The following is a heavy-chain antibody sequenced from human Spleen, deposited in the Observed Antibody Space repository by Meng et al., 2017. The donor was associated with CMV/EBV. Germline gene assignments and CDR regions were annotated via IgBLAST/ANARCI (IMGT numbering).Heavy chain of an antibody. J-gene: IGHJ6*02. CDR1: GGSISSTTDY. V-gene: IGHV4-39*07. D-gene: IGHD6-13*01. CDR3: ANRYGIAAAGTAGYYYYGMDV. CDR2: IYYSGRT. Sequence: SETLSLTCTVSGGSISSTTDYWGWIRQPPGKGLEWIGSIYYSGRTHYSPSLKSRVTISVDTSKNQFSLKVSSVTAADTAVYYCANRYGIAAAGTAGYYYYGMDVWGQGTTVTVSS.